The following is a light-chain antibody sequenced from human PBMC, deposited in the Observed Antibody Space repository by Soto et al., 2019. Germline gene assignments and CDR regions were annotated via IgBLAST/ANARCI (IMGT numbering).Light chain of an antibody. CDR3: QQRSNWPPTWT. Sequence: EIVLSQSPATLSLSPGERATLSCRASQSVSSYLAWYQHIPGQAPRLLIYDAFKRATGIPARFSGSRSGTDFPLAISSLEPEDFAFYYCQQRSNWPPTWTFGQGTKVEVK. J-gene: IGKJ1*01. V-gene: IGKV3-11*01. CDR2: DAF. CDR1: QSVSSY.